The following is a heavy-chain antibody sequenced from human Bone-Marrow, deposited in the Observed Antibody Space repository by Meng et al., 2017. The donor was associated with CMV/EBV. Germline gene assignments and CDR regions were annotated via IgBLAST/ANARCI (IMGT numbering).Heavy chain of an antibody. D-gene: IGHD2-21*01. V-gene: IGHV3-23*01. CDR1: GFTFSSYA. CDR3: AKDLSYCGGDCYSGYFDY. Sequence: GESLKISYAASGFTFSSYAMSWVRQAPGKGLEWVSAISGSGGSTYYADSVKGRFTISRDNSKNTLYLQMNSLRAEDTAVYYCAKDLSYCGGDCYSGYFDYWGQGTLVTVSS. CDR2: ISGSGGST. J-gene: IGHJ4*02.